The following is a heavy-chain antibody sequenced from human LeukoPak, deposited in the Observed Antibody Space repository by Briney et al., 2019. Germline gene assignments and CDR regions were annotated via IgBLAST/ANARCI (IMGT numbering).Heavy chain of an antibody. D-gene: IGHD1-26*01. Sequence: PGGSLRLSCTASGFTFKNYRMTWVRQAPGKGLEWVASMKDDGNEIQYVDSVKGRFTISRDNAKNSLYLQMNNLRAEDTAVYYCARNRATNDYWGQGTLATVSS. CDR2: MKDDGNEI. CDR3: ARNRATNDY. V-gene: IGHV3-7*01. CDR1: GFTFKNYR. J-gene: IGHJ4*02.